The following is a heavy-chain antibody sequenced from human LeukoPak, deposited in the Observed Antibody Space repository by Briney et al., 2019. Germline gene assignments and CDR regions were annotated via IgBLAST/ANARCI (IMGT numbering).Heavy chain of an antibody. CDR3: ARGPTFYGSGSFLVY. CDR1: GGTFSSYS. CDR2: IIPMFGTA. Sequence: SVKVSCKASGGTFSSYSITWVRQAPGQGLEWMGGIIPMFGTANYAQKFQGRVTITADESTSTAYMELSSLRSEDTSVYYCARGPTFYGSGSFLVYWGQGTLVTVSS. D-gene: IGHD3-10*01. J-gene: IGHJ4*02. V-gene: IGHV1-69*13.